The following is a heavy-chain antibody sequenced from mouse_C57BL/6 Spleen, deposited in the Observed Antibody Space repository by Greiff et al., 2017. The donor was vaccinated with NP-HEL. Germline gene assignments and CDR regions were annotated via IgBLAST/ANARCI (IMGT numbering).Heavy chain of an antibody. D-gene: IGHD2-5*01. J-gene: IGHJ4*01. CDR3: AREVTRYYAMDY. CDR1: GFTFSSYA. V-gene: IGHV5-4*01. Sequence: DVMLVESGGGLVKPGGSLKLSCAASGFTFSSYAMSWVRQTPEKRLEWVATISDGGSYTYYPDNVKGRFTISRDNAKNNLYLQMSHLKSEDTAMYYCAREVTRYYAMDYWGQGTSVTVSS. CDR2: ISDGGSYT.